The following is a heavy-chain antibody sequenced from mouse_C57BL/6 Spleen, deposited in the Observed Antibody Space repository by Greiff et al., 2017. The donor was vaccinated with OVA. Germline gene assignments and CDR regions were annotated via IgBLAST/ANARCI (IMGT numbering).Heavy chain of an antibody. Sequence: VQLQQPGAELVKPGASVKLSCKASGYTFTSYWMQWVKQRPGQGLEWIGEIDPSDSYTNYNQKFKGKATLTVDTSSSTAYMQLSSLTSEDSAVYYCARSGVMWFAYWGQGTLVTVSA. CDR3: ARSGVMWFAY. CDR1: GYTFTSYW. V-gene: IGHV1-50*01. D-gene: IGHD2-1*01. CDR2: IDPSDSYT. J-gene: IGHJ3*01.